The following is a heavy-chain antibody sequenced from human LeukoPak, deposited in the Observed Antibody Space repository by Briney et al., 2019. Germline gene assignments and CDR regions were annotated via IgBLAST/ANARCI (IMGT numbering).Heavy chain of an antibody. CDR3: AKLSGYCSGSSCYNHY. V-gene: IGHV3-23*01. CDR2: MSGSGDST. CDR1: GFTFSSYA. J-gene: IGHJ4*02. Sequence: GGSLRLSCAASGFTFSSYAMSWVRQAPGKGLEWVSVMSGSGDSTYYADSVKGRFTISRDNSKYTQYLQMNSLRAEDTAVYYCAKLSGYCSGSSCYNHYWGQGTLVTVSS. D-gene: IGHD2-2*02.